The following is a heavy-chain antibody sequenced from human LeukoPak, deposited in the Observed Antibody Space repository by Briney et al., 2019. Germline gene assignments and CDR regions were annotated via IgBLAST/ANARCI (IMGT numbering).Heavy chain of an antibody. CDR1: GYTFTSYG. CDR3: ARDPIVGATYYYYYMDV. Sequence: SVKVSCKASGYTFTSYGISWVRQAPGQGLEWMGGIIPIFGTANYAQKFQGRVTITADESTSTAYMELSSLRSEDTAVYYCARDPIVGATYYYYYMDVWGKGTTVTVSS. D-gene: IGHD1-26*01. J-gene: IGHJ6*03. V-gene: IGHV1-69*13. CDR2: IIPIFGTA.